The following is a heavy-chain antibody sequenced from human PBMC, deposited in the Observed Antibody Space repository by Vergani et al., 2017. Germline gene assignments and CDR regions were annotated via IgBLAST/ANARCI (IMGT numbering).Heavy chain of an antibody. CDR1: GFTFSSYA. CDR2: ISGSGGST. CDR3: GGFSSLAGGYCSSTSCWGGMDV. Sequence: EVQLLESGGGLVQPGGSLRLSCAASGFTFSSYAMSWVRQAPGKGLEWVSAISGSGGSTYYADSVKGRFTISRDNSKNTLYLQMNSLRAEDTAVYYCGGFSSLAGGYCSSTSCWGGMDVWGQGTTVTVSS. J-gene: IGHJ6*02. V-gene: IGHV3-23*01. D-gene: IGHD2-2*01.